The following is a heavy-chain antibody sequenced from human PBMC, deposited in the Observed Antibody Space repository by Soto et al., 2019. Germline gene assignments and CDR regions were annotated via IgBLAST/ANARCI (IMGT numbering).Heavy chain of an antibody. Sequence: EVQLAESGGGLAQPGGSLRLSCAASGFTLSGYAMDWFRQAPGKGLEYVSGISSNGVDTYYANSVQGRFTISRDNSKNTVYLQMGSLRPEDMAVYYCARRARPDFYYMDVWGKGTTVTVS. V-gene: IGHV3-64*01. CDR3: ARRARPDFYYMDV. CDR2: ISSNGVDT. J-gene: IGHJ6*03. CDR1: GFTLSGYA. D-gene: IGHD6-6*01.